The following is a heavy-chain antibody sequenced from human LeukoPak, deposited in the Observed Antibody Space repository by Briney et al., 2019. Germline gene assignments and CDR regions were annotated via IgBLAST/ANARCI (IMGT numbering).Heavy chain of an antibody. Sequence: SETLSLTCTVSGGSISSHYWSWLRQPPGKGPEWIGYIYYSGSTNYNPSLKSRVTISVDTSKNQFSLKLSSVTAADTAVYYCAGYGGFFDYWGQGTLVTVSS. V-gene: IGHV4-59*11. J-gene: IGHJ4*02. CDR3: AGYGGFFDY. CDR1: GGSISSHY. D-gene: IGHD5-18*01. CDR2: IYYSGST.